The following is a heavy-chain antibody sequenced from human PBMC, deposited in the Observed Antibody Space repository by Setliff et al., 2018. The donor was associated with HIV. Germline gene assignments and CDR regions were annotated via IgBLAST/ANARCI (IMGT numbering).Heavy chain of an antibody. CDR3: ASFYGDYGY. CDR1: GFIFSNAR. V-gene: IGHV3-48*02. CDR2: IGSSNHGI. J-gene: IGHJ4*01. Sequence: GGSLRLSCAASGFIFSNARMNWVRQVPGKGLEWVAHIGSSNHGIHYTASVQGRFTVSRDNANNLLFLQMNNLRDEDTAVYYCASFYGDYGYWGHGTQVTVSS. D-gene: IGHD3-10*01.